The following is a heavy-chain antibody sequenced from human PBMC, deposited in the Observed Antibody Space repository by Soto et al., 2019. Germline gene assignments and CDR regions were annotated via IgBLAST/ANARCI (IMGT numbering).Heavy chain of an antibody. Sequence: GGSLRLSCAASGFTFSSYDMHWVRQATGKGLEWVSAIGTAGDTYYPGSVKGRFTISRENAKNSLYLQMNSLRAGDTAVYYVARGSSIAARPGYYYGMDVWGQGTTVTVSS. CDR2: IGTAGDT. V-gene: IGHV3-13*01. CDR1: GFTFSSYD. J-gene: IGHJ6*02. CDR3: ARGSSIAARPGYYYGMDV. D-gene: IGHD6-6*01.